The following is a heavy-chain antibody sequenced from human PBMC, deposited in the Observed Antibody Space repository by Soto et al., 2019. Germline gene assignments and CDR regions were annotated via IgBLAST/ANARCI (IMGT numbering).Heavy chain of an antibody. CDR2: IDWDDDK. D-gene: IGHD3-10*01. CDR3: ARTAPDYYGSGSYRAPYYYYYGMDV. V-gene: IGHV2-70*01. J-gene: IGHJ6*02. Sequence: SGPTLVNPTQTLTLTCTFSGFSLSTSGMCVSWIRQPPGKAPEWLALIDWDDDKYYSTSLKTRLTISKDTSKNQVVLTMTNMDPVDTATYYCARTAPDYYGSGSYRAPYYYYYGMDVWGQGTTVTVSS. CDR1: GFSLSTSGMC.